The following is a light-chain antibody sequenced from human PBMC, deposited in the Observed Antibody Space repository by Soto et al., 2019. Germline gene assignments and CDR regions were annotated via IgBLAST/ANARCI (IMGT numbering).Light chain of an antibody. V-gene: IGLV2-14*02. CDR3: RPYTIRNTLV. J-gene: IGLJ2*01. CDR2: EVT. CDR1: SSDVGTYKL. Sequence: QSALTQPASVSGSPGQSITISCTGTSSDVGTYKLVSWYQQYPGKAPKLMIYEVTHRPSGVSNRFSGSKSGNTASLTISGLQVEDEADYYCRPYTIRNTLVFGGGTKLTVL.